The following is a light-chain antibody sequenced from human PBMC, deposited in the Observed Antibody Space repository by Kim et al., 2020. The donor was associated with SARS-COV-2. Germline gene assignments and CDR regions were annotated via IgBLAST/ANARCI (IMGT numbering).Light chain of an antibody. V-gene: IGLV2-14*03. CDR1: TSDVGGYNF. CDR3: SSYSNTNSLL. J-gene: IGLJ3*02. CDR2: DVS. Sequence: QSALTQPASVSGSPGQSITISCTGTTSDVGGYNFVSWYQQHPGKAPKLMIYDVSYRPSGVSSRFSGSKSGNTASLTISGLQAEDEADYYCSSYSNTNSLLFGGGTQLTVL.